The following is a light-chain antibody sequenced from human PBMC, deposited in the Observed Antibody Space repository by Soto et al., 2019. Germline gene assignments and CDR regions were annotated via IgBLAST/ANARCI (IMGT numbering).Light chain of an antibody. CDR2: WAS. V-gene: IGKV4-1*01. J-gene: IGKJ4*01. CDR1: QSVLYSSNNRNY. CDR3: QQYYTTPLT. Sequence: IVMTQSPDSLAVPLGERATINCKCSQSVLYSSNNRNYLAWYQQRPGQPPKLLIYWASTRDSGVPDRFSGSGSGTDFTRTISSLQAEDVAVYYCQQYYTTPLTFGGGTKVDIK.